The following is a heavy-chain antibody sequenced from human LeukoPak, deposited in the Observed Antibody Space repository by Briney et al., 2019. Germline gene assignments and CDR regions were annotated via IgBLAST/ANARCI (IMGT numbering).Heavy chain of an antibody. D-gene: IGHD3-3*01. Sequence: ASVKVSCKASGYTFTSYGISWVRQAPGQGLEWMGWISAYNGNTNYAQKLQGRVTMTTDTSTSTAYMELRSLTSDDTAVYYCARDHGMYYDFWSGYSGSNWFDPWGQGTLVTVSS. V-gene: IGHV1-18*01. J-gene: IGHJ5*02. CDR2: ISAYNGNT. CDR1: GYTFTSYG. CDR3: ARDHGMYYDFWSGYSGSNWFDP.